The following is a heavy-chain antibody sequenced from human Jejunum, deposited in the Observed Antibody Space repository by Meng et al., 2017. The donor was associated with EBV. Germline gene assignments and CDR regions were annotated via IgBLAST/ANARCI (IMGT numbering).Heavy chain of an antibody. J-gene: IGHJ4*02. D-gene: IGHD3/OR15-3a*01. V-gene: IGHV1-3*01. CDR3: ASRPGFNIGPFDY. CDR1: GYTFTNYP. Sequence: QVQPLQSGAEVKKHGASVKLSCKASGYTFTNYPIHWVRQSPGQRPEWMGCINPGNGETEFSQKFQGRVTITRDTSATTAYMELTSLRSEDTAVYYCASRPGFNIGPFDYWGQGTLVTVSS. CDR2: INPGNGET.